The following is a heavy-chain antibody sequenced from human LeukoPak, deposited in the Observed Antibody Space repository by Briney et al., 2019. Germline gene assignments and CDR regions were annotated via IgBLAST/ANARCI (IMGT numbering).Heavy chain of an antibody. Sequence: GESLKISCKGSGYSFTSYWIGWVRQMPGKSLEWMGIIYPGDSDTRYSPSFQGQVTISADKSISTAYLQWSSLNASDTAMYYCAMAGVPGRSCMDVWGQGTTVTVSS. V-gene: IGHV5-51*01. CDR3: AMAGVPGRSCMDV. CDR1: GYSFTSYW. J-gene: IGHJ6*02. CDR2: IYPGDSDT. D-gene: IGHD1-26*01.